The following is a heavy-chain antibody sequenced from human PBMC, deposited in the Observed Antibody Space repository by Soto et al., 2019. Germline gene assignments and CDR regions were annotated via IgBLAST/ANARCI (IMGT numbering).Heavy chain of an antibody. V-gene: IGHV1-18*01. CDR2: ISAYNGNT. CDR1: GYSFTRYY. D-gene: IGHD1-26*01. CDR3: ARGGQWDFMSDY. Sequence: QVQLVQSGAEVKKPGASVKVSCKASGYSFTRYYINWVRQAPGQGLEWMGWISAYNGNTHYEEKLKGRVTLTTDTSTSTAYMELRSVRSDDTAVYFCARGGQWDFMSDYWGQGTLVTVSS. J-gene: IGHJ4*02.